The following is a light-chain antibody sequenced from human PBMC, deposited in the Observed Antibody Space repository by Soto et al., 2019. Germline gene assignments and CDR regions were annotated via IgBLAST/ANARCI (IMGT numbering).Light chain of an antibody. J-gene: IGLJ2*01. CDR1: SSDVGIYNY. CDR2: DVN. Sequence: QSALTQPASVSGSPGQSITISCTGTSSDVGIYNYVSWYQHHPGKAPKLMIYDVNNRPSGVSNRFSGSKYGNTASLTISGLQDEDEADYYCSSDQTISTGVFGGGTKLTVL. CDR3: SSDQTISTGV. V-gene: IGLV2-14*03.